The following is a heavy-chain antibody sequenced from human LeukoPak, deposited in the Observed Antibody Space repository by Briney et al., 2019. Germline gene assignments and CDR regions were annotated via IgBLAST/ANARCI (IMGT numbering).Heavy chain of an antibody. CDR2: IYYSGST. CDR1: GGSISSSSYY. Sequence: SETLSLTCTVSGGSISSSSYYWGWIRQPPGKGLEWIGSIYYSGSTYYNPSLKSRVTISVDTSKNQFSLKLSSVTAADTAVYYCAREYYGDPLDYWGQGTLVTVSS. J-gene: IGHJ4*02. CDR3: AREYYGDPLDY. D-gene: IGHD4-17*01. V-gene: IGHV4-39*07.